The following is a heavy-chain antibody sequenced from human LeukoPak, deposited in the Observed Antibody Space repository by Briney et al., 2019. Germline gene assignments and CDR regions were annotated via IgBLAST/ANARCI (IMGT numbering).Heavy chain of an antibody. J-gene: IGHJ4*02. Sequence: SETLSLTCTVSGDSISSGDYYWSWIRQPAGKGLEWIGRISSSGSTNYNPSLKSRVTISVDTSKNQFSLKLSSVTAADTAVYYCARDVPTVTTRYFDYWGQGTLVTVSS. V-gene: IGHV4-61*02. CDR3: ARDVPTVTTRYFDY. D-gene: IGHD4-17*01. CDR1: GDSISSGDYY. CDR2: ISSSGST.